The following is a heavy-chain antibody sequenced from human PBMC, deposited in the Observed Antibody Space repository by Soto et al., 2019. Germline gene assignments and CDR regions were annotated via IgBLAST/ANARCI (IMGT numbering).Heavy chain of an antibody. CDR3: AKDRKWEYLDY. D-gene: IGHD1-26*01. V-gene: IGHV3-21*01. CDR1: GFTFSSYS. J-gene: IGHJ4*01. CDR2: ISSSSSYI. Sequence: PGGSLRLSCAASGFTFSSYSMNWVRQGPGKGLEWVSSISSSSSYIYYADSVKGRFTISRDNSKNTLYLQMNSLRAEDTALYYSAKDRKWEYLDYCGQGTLVTVSS.